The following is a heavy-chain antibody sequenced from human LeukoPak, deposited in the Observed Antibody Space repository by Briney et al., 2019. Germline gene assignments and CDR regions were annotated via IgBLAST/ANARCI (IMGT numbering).Heavy chain of an antibody. V-gene: IGHV4-30-4*08. Sequence: SQTLSLTCTVSGGSISSGGYYWSWIRQHPGKGLEWIGYIYYSGSTYYNPSLKSRVTISVDTSKNQFSLKLSSVTAADTAVYYCARIYDSSGGAFDYWGQGTLVTVSS. CDR2: IYYSGST. J-gene: IGHJ4*02. CDR3: ARIYDSSGGAFDY. D-gene: IGHD3-22*01. CDR1: GGSISSGGYY.